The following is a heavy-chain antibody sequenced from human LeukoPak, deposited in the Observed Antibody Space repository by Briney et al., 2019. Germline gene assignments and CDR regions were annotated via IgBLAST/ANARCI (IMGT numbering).Heavy chain of an antibody. Sequence: GGSLRLSCAASGFTFSSYGMHWVRQAPGKGLEWVAVIWYDGSNKYYADSVKGRFTISRDNSKNTLYLQMNSLGAEDTAVYYCARDSRYCSGGSCYSVSDYWGQGTLVTVSS. D-gene: IGHD2-15*01. V-gene: IGHV3-33*01. CDR3: ARDSRYCSGGSCYSVSDY. CDR1: GFTFSSYG. CDR2: IWYDGSNK. J-gene: IGHJ4*02.